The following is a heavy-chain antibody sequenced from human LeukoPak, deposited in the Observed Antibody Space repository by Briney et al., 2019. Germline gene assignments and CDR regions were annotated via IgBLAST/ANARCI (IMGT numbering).Heavy chain of an antibody. V-gene: IGHV4-61*08. CDR3: ARGSGSYSGWD. D-gene: IGHD1-26*01. J-gene: IGHJ4*02. CDR1: GGSISSGGYY. Sequence: SQTLSPTCTVSGGSISSGGYYWSWIRQPPGKGLEWIGYIYYSGSTNYNPSLKSRVTISVDTSKNQFSLKLSSVTAADTAVYYCARGSGSYSGWDWGQGTLVTVSS. CDR2: IYYSGST.